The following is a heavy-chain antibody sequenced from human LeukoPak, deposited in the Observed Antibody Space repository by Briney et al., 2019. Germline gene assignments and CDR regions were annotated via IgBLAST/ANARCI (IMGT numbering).Heavy chain of an antibody. D-gene: IGHD1-26*01. CDR2: INTDGSST. Sequence: GGSLRLSCAASGFTFSNYWMHWVRQAPGKGLVWVSRINTDGSSTTYADSVKGRFTISRDNAKNSLYLQMNSLRAEDTAVYYCARGELRAAFDIWGQGTMVTVSS. V-gene: IGHV3-74*01. CDR3: ARGELRAAFDI. CDR1: GFTFSNYW. J-gene: IGHJ3*02.